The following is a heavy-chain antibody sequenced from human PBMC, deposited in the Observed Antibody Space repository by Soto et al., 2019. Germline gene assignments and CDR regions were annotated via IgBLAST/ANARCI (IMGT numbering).Heavy chain of an antibody. V-gene: IGHV4-34*01. J-gene: IGHJ5*02. CDR1: GGSFSGYY. Sequence: QVQLQQWGAGLLKPSETLSLTCAVYGGSFSGYYWSWIRQPPGKGLEWMGEINHSGSTNYNPSLKSRVTISVDTSKNQFSLKLSSVTAADTAVYYCARGRLLWFGEGAPNWFDPWGQGTLVTVSS. CDR2: INHSGST. D-gene: IGHD3-10*01. CDR3: ARGRLLWFGEGAPNWFDP.